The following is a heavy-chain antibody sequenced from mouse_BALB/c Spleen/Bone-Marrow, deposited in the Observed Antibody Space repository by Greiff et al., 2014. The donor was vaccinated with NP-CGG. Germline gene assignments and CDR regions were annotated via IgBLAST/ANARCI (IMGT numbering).Heavy chain of an antibody. D-gene: IGHD1-1*01. CDR1: GFNIKDTY. V-gene: IGHV14-3*02. CDR2: IDPANGNT. CDR3: AGYYYGSSQCAY. J-gene: IGHJ3*01. Sequence: EVKVEESGAELVKPGASVKLSCTASGFNIKDTYMHWVKQRPEQGLEWIGRIDPANGNTKYDPKFQGKATITADTSSNTAYLQLSSLTSEDTAVYYCAGYYYGSSQCAYWGQGTLVPVSA.